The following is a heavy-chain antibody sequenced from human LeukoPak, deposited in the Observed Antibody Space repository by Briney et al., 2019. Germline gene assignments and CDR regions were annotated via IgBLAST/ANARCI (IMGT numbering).Heavy chain of an antibody. Sequence: ASVKVSCKASGYTFTNYYIHWVRQAPGQGLEWMGWINSHRGGTNYAQKFQGRVTMTRDTSNSTAYMELRSVRPDDTAVYYCARDHGDDAFDIWGPGTMVTLSS. CDR2: INSHRGGT. J-gene: IGHJ3*02. CDR1: GYTFTNYY. CDR3: ARDHGDDAFDI. V-gene: IGHV1-2*02. D-gene: IGHD3-3*01.